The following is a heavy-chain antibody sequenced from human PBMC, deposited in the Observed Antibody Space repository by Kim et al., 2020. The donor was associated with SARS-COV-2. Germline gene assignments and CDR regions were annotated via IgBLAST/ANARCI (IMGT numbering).Heavy chain of an antibody. J-gene: IGHJ4*02. D-gene: IGHD3-22*01. CDR1: GFTFSSYG. CDR3: AKDYYYDSSGYPHDPSAGEGYFDY. CDR2: ISYDGSNK. V-gene: IGHV3-30*18. Sequence: GGSLRLSCAASGFTFSSYGMHWVRQAPGKGLEWVAVISYDGSNKYYADSVKGRFTISRDNSKNTLYLQMNSLRAEDTAVYYCAKDYYYDSSGYPHDPSAGEGYFDYWGQGTLVTVSS.